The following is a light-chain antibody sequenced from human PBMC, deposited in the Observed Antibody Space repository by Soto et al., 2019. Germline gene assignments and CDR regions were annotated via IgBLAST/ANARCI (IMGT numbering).Light chain of an antibody. CDR2: DVR. Sequence: QSVLTQPASVSGSPGQSITISCTGTSSDVGGYNYVSWYQQHPGTAPKLMIYDVRNRPSGVSNRFSGSKSGNTASLTISGLLAEDEADYYCCSYTSSSTLGVFGTGTKLTVL. CDR3: CSYTSSSTLGV. CDR1: SSDVGGYNY. J-gene: IGLJ1*01. V-gene: IGLV2-14*01.